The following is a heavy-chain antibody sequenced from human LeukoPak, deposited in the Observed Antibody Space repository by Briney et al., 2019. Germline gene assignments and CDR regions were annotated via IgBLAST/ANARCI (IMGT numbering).Heavy chain of an antibody. D-gene: IGHD6-13*01. CDR1: GGSISSYY. CDR3: ARAPGPDSSSWELAYGMDV. CDR2: IYTSGST. V-gene: IGHV4-4*07. J-gene: IGHJ6*02. Sequence: SETLSLTCTVSGGSISSYYWSWIRQPAGKGLEWIGHIYTSGSTNYNPSLKSRVTMSVDTSKNQFSLKLSSVTAADTAVYYCARAPGPDSSSWELAYGMDVWGQGTTVTVSS.